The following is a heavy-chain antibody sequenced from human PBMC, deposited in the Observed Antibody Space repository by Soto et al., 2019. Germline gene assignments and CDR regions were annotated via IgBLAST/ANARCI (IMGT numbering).Heavy chain of an antibody. D-gene: IGHD6-6*01. Sequence: QVQLVQSGAEVKKPGSSVKVSCKASGGTFSSYAISWVRQAPGQGLEWMGGIIPIFGTANYAQKFQGRVTITADKSTSTAYMESGSQRSKNTAVYYCGRDARYSGSYGGGDWGQGTLVTVSS. CDR3: GRDARYSGSYGGGD. J-gene: IGHJ4*02. CDR2: IIPIFGTA. V-gene: IGHV1-69*06. CDR1: GGTFSSYA.